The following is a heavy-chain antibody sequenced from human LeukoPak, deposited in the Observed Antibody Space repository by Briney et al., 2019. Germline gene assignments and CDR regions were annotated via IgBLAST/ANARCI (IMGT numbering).Heavy chain of an antibody. J-gene: IGHJ4*02. CDR2: IHYSGSI. CDR3: AREGDYYDSSGLFDY. D-gene: IGHD3-22*01. Sequence: SETLSLTCTVSGGSISSSSYYWGWIRQPPGKGLEWIGYIHYSGSINYNPSLKSRVIISVDTSKSQFSLKLSSVTAADTAVYYCAREGDYYDSSGLFDYWGQGTLVTVSS. CDR1: GGSISSSSYY. V-gene: IGHV4-61*01.